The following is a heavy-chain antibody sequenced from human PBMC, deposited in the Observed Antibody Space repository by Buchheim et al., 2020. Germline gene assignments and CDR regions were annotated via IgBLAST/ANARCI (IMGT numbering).Heavy chain of an antibody. D-gene: IGHD2-15*01. CDR2: INHSGII. V-gene: IGHV4-34*02. Sequence: QVQLQQWGAGLLKPSETLSLTCAVYGGSFSGYYWSWIRQPPGKGLEWIGEINHSGIINYNPSLKSRVTISVDKSKIQFSLKLTSVTAADTAVYYCARDEDSGGGYWGQGTL. CDR1: GGSFSGYY. J-gene: IGHJ4*02. CDR3: ARDEDSGGGY.